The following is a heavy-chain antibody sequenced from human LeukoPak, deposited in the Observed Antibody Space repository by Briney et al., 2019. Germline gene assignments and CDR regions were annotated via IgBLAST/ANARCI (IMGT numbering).Heavy chain of an antibody. CDR2: IYPGDSDT. CDR3: ARTRLVRGPYDAFDI. V-gene: IGHV5-51*01. Sequence: GESLKISCKGSGYSFTSYWIGWVRQMPGKGLEWMGIIYPGDSDTRYSPSFQGQVTISADKSISTAYLQWSSLKASDTAMYYCARTRLVRGPYDAFDIWGQGTMVTVSS. J-gene: IGHJ3*02. CDR1: GYSFTSYW. D-gene: IGHD3-10*01.